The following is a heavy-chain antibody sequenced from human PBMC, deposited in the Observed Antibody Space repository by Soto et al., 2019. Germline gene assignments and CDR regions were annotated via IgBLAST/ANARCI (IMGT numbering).Heavy chain of an antibody. CDR1: GFTFDEYA. Sequence: EVQLVESGGGLVQPGRSLRLSCAASGFTFDEYAMHWVRQAPGKGLEWVSGITWNSETLGYVDSVKGRFTISRDNAKNSLYLQMNSLRPEDAAFYYCAKGLDGASRDFDHWGQCTGVTVS. V-gene: IGHV3-9*01. CDR3: AKGLDGASRDFDH. D-gene: IGHD2-15*01. CDR2: ITWNSETL. J-gene: IGHJ4*02.